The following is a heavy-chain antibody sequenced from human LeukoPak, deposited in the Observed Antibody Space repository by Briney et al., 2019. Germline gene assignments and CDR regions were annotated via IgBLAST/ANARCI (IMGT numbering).Heavy chain of an antibody. CDR1: GYSISSGYY. CDR3: AETRTGPYYFDY. Sequence: PSETQSLICAVSGYSISSGYYWACILQPPGKGLEWIGSIYHRRSAYYNPSLYSRVTISVDTSKNQFFMKLSSVTAADTAVYYCAETRTGPYYFDYWGQGTLVTVSS. V-gene: IGHV4-38-2*01. J-gene: IGHJ4*02. CDR2: IYHRRSA.